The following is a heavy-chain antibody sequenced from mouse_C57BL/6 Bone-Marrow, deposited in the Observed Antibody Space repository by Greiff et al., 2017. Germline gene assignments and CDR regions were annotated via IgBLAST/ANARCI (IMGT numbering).Heavy chain of an antibody. CDR1: GYTFTSYW. CDR3: ARNYGVGFAY. CDR2: IYPGSGST. V-gene: IGHV1-55*01. D-gene: IGHD1-2*01. J-gene: IGHJ3*01. Sequence: QVQLQQPGAELVKPGASVKMSCKASGYTFTSYWITWVKQRPGQGLEWIGDIYPGSGSTNYNEKFKGKAKLTVDTSSSTAYMQLSSLTSEDSSVYYCARNYGVGFAYWGQGTLVTVSA.